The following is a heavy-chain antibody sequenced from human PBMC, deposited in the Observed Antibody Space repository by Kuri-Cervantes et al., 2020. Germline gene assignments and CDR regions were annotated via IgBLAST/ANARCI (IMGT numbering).Heavy chain of an antibody. CDR2: IYYSGST. Sequence: GSLRLSCTVSGGSVSSGSYYWSWIRQPPGKGLEWIGYIYYSGSTNYNPSLKSRVTISVDTSKNQFSLKLSSVTAADTAVYYCARDSEGAVAQWYFDLWGRGTLVTVSS. J-gene: IGHJ2*01. CDR1: GGSVSSGSYY. CDR3: ARDSEGAVAQWYFDL. V-gene: IGHV4-61*01. D-gene: IGHD6-19*01.